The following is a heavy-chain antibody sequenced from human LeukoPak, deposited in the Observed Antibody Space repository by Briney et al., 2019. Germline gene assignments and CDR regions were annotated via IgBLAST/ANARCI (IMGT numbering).Heavy chain of an antibody. CDR1: GFTFSSYS. J-gene: IGHJ4*02. Sequence: GGSLRLSCAASGFTFSSYSMNWVRQAPGKGLEWVSSISSSNSHIYNAASVKGRFTISRDNAKKSLYLQMNSLRAEDTAVYYCARDQGLLVVAGRFGYWGQGTLVTASS. CDR3: ARDQGLLVVAGRFGY. D-gene: IGHD6-19*01. CDR2: ISSSNSHI. V-gene: IGHV3-21*01.